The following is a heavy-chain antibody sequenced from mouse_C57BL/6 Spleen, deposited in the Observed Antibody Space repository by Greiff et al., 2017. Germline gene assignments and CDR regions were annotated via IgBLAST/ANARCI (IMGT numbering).Heavy chain of an antibody. CDR3: AREGLLYFDY. D-gene: IGHD3-1*01. CDR2: ISDGGSYT. CDR1: GFTFSSYA. J-gene: IGHJ2*01. Sequence: DVKLVEPGGGLVKPGGSLKLSCAASGFTFSSYAMSWVRQTPEKRLEWVATISDGGSYTYYPDNVKGRFTISRDNAKNNLYLQMSHLKSEDTAMYYCAREGLLYFDYWGQGTTLTVSS. V-gene: IGHV5-4*01.